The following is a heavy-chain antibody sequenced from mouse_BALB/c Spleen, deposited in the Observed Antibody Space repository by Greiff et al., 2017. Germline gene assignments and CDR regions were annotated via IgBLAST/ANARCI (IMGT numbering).Heavy chain of an antibody. CDR3: ARVYDGYYAWFAY. V-gene: IGHV2-6-7*01. Sequence: VQLKESGPGLVAPSQSLSITCTVSGFSLTGYGVNWVRQPPGKGLEWLGMIWGDGSTDYNSALKSRLSISKDNSKSQVFLKMNSLQTDDTARYYCARVYDGYYAWFAYWGQGTLVTVSA. CDR2: IWGDGST. J-gene: IGHJ3*01. CDR1: GFSLTGYG. D-gene: IGHD2-3*01.